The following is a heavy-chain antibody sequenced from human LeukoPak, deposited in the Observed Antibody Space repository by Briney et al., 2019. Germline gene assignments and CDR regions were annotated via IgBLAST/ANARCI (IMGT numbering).Heavy chain of an antibody. CDR2: KNKDESEK. CDR1: RYTFSNYW. J-gene: IGHJ4*02. V-gene: IGHV3-7*01. CDR3: ATDRDSSRQKRFDY. Sequence: TGGSLRLLCAASRYTFSNYWMNWFRQATGKGLDWVANKNKDESEKNYEDSVKGRLTIFTDNAENSLYLQMHSLRAEGTAVYYCATDRDSSRQKRFDYWGQGTLVTVSS. D-gene: IGHD6-13*01.